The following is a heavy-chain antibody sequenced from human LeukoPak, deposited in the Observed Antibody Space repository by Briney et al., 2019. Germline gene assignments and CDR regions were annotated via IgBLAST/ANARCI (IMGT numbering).Heavy chain of an antibody. CDR2: IKQDGSEK. CDR1: GFTFSSYW. CDR3: ARGAAAGIAVAGTYDY. V-gene: IGHV3-7*01. J-gene: IGHJ4*02. D-gene: IGHD6-19*01. Sequence: GGSLRLSCAASGFTFSSYWMSWVRQAPGKGLEWVGNIKQDGSEKYYVDSVKGRFTISRDNAKNSLYLQMNSLRAEDTAVYYCARGAAAGIAVAGTYDYWGQGTLVTVSS.